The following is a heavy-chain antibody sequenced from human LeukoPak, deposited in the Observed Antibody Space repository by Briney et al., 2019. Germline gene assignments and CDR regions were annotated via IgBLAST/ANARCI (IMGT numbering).Heavy chain of an antibody. CDR1: GFTFDDYA. J-gene: IGHJ4*02. CDR3: AKDRSRYNWNDGGFDY. CDR2: ISGSGGST. D-gene: IGHD1-1*01. V-gene: IGHV3-23*01. Sequence: GGSLRLSCAASGFTFDDYAMHWVRQAPGKGLEGVSAISGSGGSTYYADSVKGRFTISRDNSKNTLYLQMNSLRAEDTAVYYCAKDRSRYNWNDGGFDYWGQGTLVTVSS.